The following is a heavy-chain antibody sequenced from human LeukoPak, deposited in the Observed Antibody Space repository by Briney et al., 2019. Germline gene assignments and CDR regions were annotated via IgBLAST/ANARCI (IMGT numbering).Heavy chain of an antibody. CDR3: AREMGYGGRIDV. CDR2: IYTSGST. D-gene: IGHD2-8*01. J-gene: IGHJ6*03. V-gene: IGHV4-61*02. Sequence: SETLSLTCTVSGGSISSGSYYWSWIRQPAGKGLEWIGRIYTSGSTNYNPSLKSRVTISVDTSKNQFSLKLSSVTAADTAVYYCAREMGYGGRIDVWGKGTTVTISS. CDR1: GGSISSGSYY.